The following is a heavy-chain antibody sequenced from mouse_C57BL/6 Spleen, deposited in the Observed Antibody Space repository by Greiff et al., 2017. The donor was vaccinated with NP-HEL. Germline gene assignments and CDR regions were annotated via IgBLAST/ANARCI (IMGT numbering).Heavy chain of an antibody. D-gene: IGHD1-1*02. CDR1: GFTFSDYG. J-gene: IGHJ4*01. V-gene: IGHV5-17*01. CDR2: ISSGSSTI. Sequence: EVMLVESGGGLVKPGGSLKLSCAASGFTFSDYGMHWVRQAPEKGLEWVAYISSGSSTIYYADTVKGRFTISRDNAKNTLFLQMTRLRAEDTAMYYCARGGAMDYWGQGTSVTVSS. CDR3: ARGGAMDY.